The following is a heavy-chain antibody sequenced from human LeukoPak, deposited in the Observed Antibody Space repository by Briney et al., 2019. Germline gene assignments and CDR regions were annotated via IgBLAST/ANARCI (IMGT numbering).Heavy chain of an antibody. CDR2: IYYSGST. Sequence: PSQTLSLTCTVSGGSISSGGYYWSWIRQPPGKGLEWIGYIYYSGSTYYNPSLKSRVTISVDTSKNQFSLKLSSVTAADTAVYYCARDSPYDSSGFGMDVWGQGTTVTVSS. CDR1: GGSISSGGYY. CDR3: ARDSPYDSSGFGMDV. J-gene: IGHJ6*02. D-gene: IGHD3-22*01. V-gene: IGHV4-30-4*01.